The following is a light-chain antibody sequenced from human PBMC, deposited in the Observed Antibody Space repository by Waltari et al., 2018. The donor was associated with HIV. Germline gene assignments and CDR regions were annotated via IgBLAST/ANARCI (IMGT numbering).Light chain of an antibody. Sequence: QSALTQTASVSGSPGKSITISCTGTSSDVGSYKLVSWYQQHPGKAPKFMIYEGSKRPSGVSNRFSGSKSGNTASLTISGLQAEDEADYYCCSYTGSSTRRPYVFGTGTKVTVL. CDR3: CSYTGSSTRRPYV. J-gene: IGLJ1*01. V-gene: IGLV2-23*01. CDR1: SSDVGSYKL. CDR2: EGS.